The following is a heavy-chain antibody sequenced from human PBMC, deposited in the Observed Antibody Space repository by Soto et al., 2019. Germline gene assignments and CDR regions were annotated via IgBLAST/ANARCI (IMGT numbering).Heavy chain of an antibody. D-gene: IGHD4-17*01. CDR3: ASDVTQFGDYRYRMAF. J-gene: IGHJ6*01. CDR1: GGTMSSYY. Sequence: PSETLSLTCTVSGGTMSSYYWSWIRQPPGKGLEKIGYIYYSGSTNYNPSLKSRVTISVDTSKNQFSLTLSSVTAADTVVYFFASDVTQFGDYRYRMAFWGRRTTVPVSS. CDR2: IYYSGST. V-gene: IGHV4-59*01.